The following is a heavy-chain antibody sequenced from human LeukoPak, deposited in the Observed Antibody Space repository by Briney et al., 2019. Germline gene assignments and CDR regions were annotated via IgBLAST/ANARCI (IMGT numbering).Heavy chain of an antibody. V-gene: IGHV4-39*07. J-gene: IGHJ6*02. Sequence: SEILSLTCTVSGGSISTGTHFWGWIRQPPGKGLEWIGSISHSGTTYFSPSLKSRVSMSIDTSKNQFSLRLNSVTAADTAVYYCARDGGFYDSTGYYYGLDVWGQGTPVTVSS. CDR1: GGSISTGTHF. D-gene: IGHD3-22*01. CDR3: ARDGGFYDSTGYYYGLDV. CDR2: ISHSGTT.